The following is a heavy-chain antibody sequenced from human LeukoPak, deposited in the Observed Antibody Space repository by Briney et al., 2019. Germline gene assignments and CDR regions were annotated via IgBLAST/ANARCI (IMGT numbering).Heavy chain of an antibody. CDR2: ISGSGGST. CDR3: ASRSSSTLLDAFDI. J-gene: IGHJ3*02. CDR1: GFSFSNHG. V-gene: IGHV3-23*01. Sequence: GGSLRLSCAGSGFSFSNHGMHWVRQAPGKGLEWVSAISGSGGSTYYADSVKGRFTISRDNSKNTLYLQMNSLRAEDTAVYYCASRSSSTLLDAFDIWGQGTMVTVSS. D-gene: IGHD6-6*01.